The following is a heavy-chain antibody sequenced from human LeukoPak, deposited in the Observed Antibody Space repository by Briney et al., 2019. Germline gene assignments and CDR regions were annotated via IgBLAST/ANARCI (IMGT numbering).Heavy chain of an antibody. V-gene: IGHV3-9*01. CDR3: EKDTDYDILTGYFLN. J-gene: IGHJ4*02. CDR2: IGWFSGSI. CDR1: GFTFDDYA. D-gene: IGHD3-9*01. Sequence: SLRLSCAPAGFTFDDYAMHWVRQAPGKGLEWVSGIGWFSGSIGYADSVKGRFSSSRDNAKNSLYMQMNSLRAEDTALYYCEKDTDYDILTGYFLNWGQGTLVTVSS.